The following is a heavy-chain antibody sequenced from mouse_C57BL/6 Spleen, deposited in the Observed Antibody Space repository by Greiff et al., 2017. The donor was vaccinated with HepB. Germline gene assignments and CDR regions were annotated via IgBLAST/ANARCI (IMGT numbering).Heavy chain of an antibody. CDR3: ARESGYYGSSYDYFDY. Sequence: EVQLVESGGGLVKPGGSLKLSCAASGFTFSSYAMSWVRQTPEKRLEWVATISDGGSYTYYPDKVKGRFTFSRDNAKNNLYLPMSHLKSEDTAMYYCARESGYYGSSYDYFDYWGQGTTLTVSS. CDR1: GFTFSSYA. J-gene: IGHJ2*01. V-gene: IGHV5-4*01. CDR2: ISDGGSYT. D-gene: IGHD1-1*01.